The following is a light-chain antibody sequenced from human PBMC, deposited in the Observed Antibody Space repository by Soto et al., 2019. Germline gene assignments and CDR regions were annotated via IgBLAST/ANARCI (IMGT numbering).Light chain of an antibody. V-gene: IGKV3-15*01. J-gene: IGKJ1*01. CDR2: GGS. CDR3: QQCNTCPPP. Sequence: EIVMTQSPATLSVSPGERATLSCRASQSVSSNLAWYQQKPGQAPRLLIYGGSTRATGIPARFSGSGSGTKFTLTITSLQSENFAVYYCQQCNTCPPPFAQGTKVDIK. CDR1: QSVSSN.